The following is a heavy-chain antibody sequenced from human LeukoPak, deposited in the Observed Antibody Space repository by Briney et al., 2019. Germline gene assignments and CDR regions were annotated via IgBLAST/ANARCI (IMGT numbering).Heavy chain of an antibody. Sequence: SETLSLTCTVSGGSISSYYWSWIRQPAGKGLEWIGRIYTSGSTNYNPSLKSRVTISVDTSKNQFSLQLSSVTAADTAVYYCARETYYYDSSAYDYYYYMDVWGKGTTVTVSS. V-gene: IGHV4-4*07. CDR1: GGSISSYY. D-gene: IGHD3-22*01. CDR2: IYTSGST. J-gene: IGHJ6*03. CDR3: ARETYYYDSSAYDYYYYMDV.